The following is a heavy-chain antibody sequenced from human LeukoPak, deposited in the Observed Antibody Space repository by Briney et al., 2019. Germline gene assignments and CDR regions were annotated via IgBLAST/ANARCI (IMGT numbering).Heavy chain of an antibody. D-gene: IGHD4-17*01. J-gene: IGHJ4*02. V-gene: IGHV3-15*01. CDR1: GFTFSNAW. Sequence: GGALRLSCAASGFTFSNAWMSWVRQAPGKGLEWVGRIKSKTDGGTTDYAAPVKGRFTISRDDSKNTLYLQMNSLKTEDTAVYYCTTGESGSGQIAYADYGAYFDYWGQGTLVTVSS. CDR2: IKSKTDGGTT. CDR3: TTGESGSGQIAYADYGAYFDY.